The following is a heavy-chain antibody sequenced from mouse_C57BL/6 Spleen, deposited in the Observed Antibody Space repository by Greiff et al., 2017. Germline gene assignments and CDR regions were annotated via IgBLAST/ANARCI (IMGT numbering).Heavy chain of an antibody. D-gene: IGHD1-1*01. CDR1: GFNIKDYY. CDR2: IDPEDGET. V-gene: IGHV14-2*01. CDR3: ASSPLTTVGATDY. Sequence: VQLQQSGAELVKPGASVKLSCTASGFNIKDYYMHWVKQRTEQGLEWIGRIDPEDGETKYAPKFQGKATITADTSSNTDYLQLSSLTSEDTAVYYCASSPLTTVGATDYWGQGTTLTVSS. J-gene: IGHJ2*01.